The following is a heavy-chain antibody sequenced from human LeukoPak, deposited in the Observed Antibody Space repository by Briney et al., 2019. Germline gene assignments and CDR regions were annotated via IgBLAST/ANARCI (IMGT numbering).Heavy chain of an antibody. CDR3: ARRDARHDAFDV. J-gene: IGHJ3*01. CDR1: GYSFNTYW. CDR2: IYPGDSDT. V-gene: IGHV5-51*01. Sequence: GESLNTSCKGSGYSFNTYWIGWVRQMPGKGLEWMGIIYPGDSDTRYRPSFQGQVTISADKSISTAYLQWRSLKASDTAMYYCARRDARHDAFDVWGQGTRVTVAS.